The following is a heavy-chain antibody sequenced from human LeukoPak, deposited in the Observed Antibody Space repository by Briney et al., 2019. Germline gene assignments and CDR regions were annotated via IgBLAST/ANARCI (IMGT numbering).Heavy chain of an antibody. Sequence: PGGSLRLSCAASGFTFSRYSMNWVRQAPGKGLEWISYISSSSSTIHYADSVKGRFTISRDNAKNSLYLQMNSLRAEDTAVYYCARAAISTDAFDIWGQGTMVTVPS. CDR3: ARAAISTDAFDI. CDR2: ISSSSSTI. J-gene: IGHJ3*02. CDR1: GFTFSRYS. V-gene: IGHV3-48*01.